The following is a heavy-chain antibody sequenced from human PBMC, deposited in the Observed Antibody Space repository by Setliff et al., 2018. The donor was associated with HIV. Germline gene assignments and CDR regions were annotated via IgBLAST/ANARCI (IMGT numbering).Heavy chain of an antibody. CDR1: GYTFTSYG. J-gene: IGHJ4*02. CDR3: ARGPPIVVVPAALLTFDY. D-gene: IGHD2-2*01. Sequence: GASVKVSCKASGYTFTSYGISWVRQAPGQGLEWMGWISAYNGNTNYAQKLQGRATMTTDTSTSTAYMELRSLRSDDTAVYYCARGPPIVVVPAALLTFDYWGQGTLVTVSS. CDR2: ISAYNGNT. V-gene: IGHV1-18*01.